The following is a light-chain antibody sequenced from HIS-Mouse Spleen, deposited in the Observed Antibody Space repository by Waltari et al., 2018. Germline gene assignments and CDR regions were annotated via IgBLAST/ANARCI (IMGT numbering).Light chain of an antibody. CDR2: EGS. CDR1: SSDVGSYNL. Sequence: QSALTQPASVSGSPGQSITISCTGTSSDVGSYNLVSWYQQPPGKAPKLMIYEGSTRPSGVSNRFSGSKSGNTASLTISGLQAEDEADYYCCSYAGSSTFEVFGGGTKLTVL. V-gene: IGLV2-23*03. J-gene: IGLJ2*01. CDR3: CSYAGSSTFEV.